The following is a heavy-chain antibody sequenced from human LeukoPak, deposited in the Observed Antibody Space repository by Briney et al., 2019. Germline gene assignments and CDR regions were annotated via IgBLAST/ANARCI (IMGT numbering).Heavy chain of an antibody. Sequence: SETLSLTCTVSGGSVSGYYWSWIRQPPGGGLEWNGYIYHTGHTHYNASLKGRVTMSMDTSQSQISLRMSSMTAADTAVYYCTRHPFMSPFDYLGQGTLVTVSS. V-gene: IGHV4-59*08. CDR3: TRHPFMSPFDY. D-gene: IGHD3-10*02. CDR2: IYHTGHT. CDR1: GGSVSGYY. J-gene: IGHJ4*02.